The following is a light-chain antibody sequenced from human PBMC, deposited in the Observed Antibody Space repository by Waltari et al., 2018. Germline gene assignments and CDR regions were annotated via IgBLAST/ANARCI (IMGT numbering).Light chain of an antibody. J-gene: IGLJ3*02. CDR2: DVS. CDR1: SSDIGGYNY. Sequence: QSALTQPASVSGSPGRSITIPCTGTSSDIGGYNYVSWYQQHPGKAPKLVIYDVSNRPSGVSDRFSGSKSGNTASLTISGLQAEDEADYHCTSFTSSTTWVFGGGTKLTVL. CDR3: TSFTSSTTWV. V-gene: IGLV2-14*03.